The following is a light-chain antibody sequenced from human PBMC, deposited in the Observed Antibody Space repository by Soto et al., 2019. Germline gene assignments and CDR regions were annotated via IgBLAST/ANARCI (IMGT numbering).Light chain of an antibody. CDR1: SSDVGSFNL. J-gene: IGLJ2*01. Sequence: QSALTQPASVSGSPGQSITISCTGTSSDVGSFNLVSWYQQHPGKAPKLMIFEVNKRPSGVSNRFSGSKSGNTASLTISGLQAEDEADYYCSSYAGSSTVVFGGGTKLTVL. CDR3: SSYAGSSTVV. V-gene: IGLV2-23*02. CDR2: EVN.